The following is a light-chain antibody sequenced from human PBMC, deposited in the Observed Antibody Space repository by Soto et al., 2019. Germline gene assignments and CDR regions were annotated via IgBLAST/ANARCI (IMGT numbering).Light chain of an antibody. Sequence: EILMTQPPATLSVSPGERATVSCRGSQSVSSNLAWYQQKPGQAPRLLIYGASTRATGIPARFSGSGSGTEFTLTISSLQSEDFAVYYCQQYSNWPSWTFGQGTKVDIK. J-gene: IGKJ1*01. CDR3: QQYSNWPSWT. CDR1: QSVSSN. CDR2: GAS. V-gene: IGKV3-15*01.